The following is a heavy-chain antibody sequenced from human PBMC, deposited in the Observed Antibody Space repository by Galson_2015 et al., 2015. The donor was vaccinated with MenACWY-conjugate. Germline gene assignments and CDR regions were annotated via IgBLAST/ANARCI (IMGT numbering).Heavy chain of an antibody. J-gene: IGHJ4*02. CDR1: GFTFRTYW. D-gene: IGHD6-13*01. V-gene: IGHV3-74*01. Sequence: SLRLSCAASGFTFRTYWMHWVRQAPGKGLVWVSRISTDGSSTSYADSVKGRFTISRDNAKNTLYLQMNSLRAEDTAVYYCARDSRVGAPGTELDYWGQGTLVTVSS. CDR3: ARDSRVGAPGTELDY. CDR2: ISTDGSST.